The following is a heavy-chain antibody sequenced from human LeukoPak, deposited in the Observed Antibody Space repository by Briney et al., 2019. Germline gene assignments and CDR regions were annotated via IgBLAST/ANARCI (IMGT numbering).Heavy chain of an antibody. CDR3: ARDLGPYHWGQLDTYAFDI. CDR1: GFTFSSYS. V-gene: IGHV3-21*01. D-gene: IGHD6-6*01. Sequence: GGSLRLSCAASGFTFSSYSMNWVRQAPGKGLEWVSSISSSSSYIYYADSVKGRFTISRDNAKNSLYLQMNSLRAEDTAVYYCARDLGPYHWGQLDTYAFDIWAKGQWSPSLQ. CDR2: ISSSSSYI. J-gene: IGHJ3*02.